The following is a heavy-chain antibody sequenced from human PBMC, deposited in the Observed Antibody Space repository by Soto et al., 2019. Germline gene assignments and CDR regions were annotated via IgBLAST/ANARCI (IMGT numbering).Heavy chain of an antibody. D-gene: IGHD3-9*01. CDR2: LNGSGGST. CDR1: GFTFSNYA. Sequence: GGSLRLSCAASGFTFSNYAMTWVRKAPGKGLEWVSGLNGSGGSTSSADSVKGRFAISRDNSKNTLYLQMNSLRAEDTAVYYCARDLVRFAAPYYDILTGYYRPDYYYYGMDVWGQGTTVTVSS. J-gene: IGHJ6*02. CDR3: ARDLVRFAAPYYDILTGYYRPDYYYYGMDV. V-gene: IGHV3-23*01.